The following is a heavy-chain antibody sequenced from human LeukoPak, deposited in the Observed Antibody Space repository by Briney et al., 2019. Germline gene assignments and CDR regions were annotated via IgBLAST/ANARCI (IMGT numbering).Heavy chain of an antibody. D-gene: IGHD6-13*01. CDR3: ARDLIAAAGSD. CDR1: GGSFSGYY. J-gene: IGHJ4*02. V-gene: IGHV4-34*01. Sequence: SETLSLTCAVYGGSFSGYYWSWIRQPPGKGLEWIGEINHSGSTNYNPSLKSRVTISVDTSKNQFSLKLSSVTAADTAVYYCARDLIAAAGSDWGQGTLVTVSS. CDR2: INHSGST.